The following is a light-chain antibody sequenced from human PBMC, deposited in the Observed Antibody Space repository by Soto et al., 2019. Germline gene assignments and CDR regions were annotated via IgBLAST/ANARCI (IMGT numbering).Light chain of an antibody. V-gene: IGKV3-11*01. CDR3: QQRSNWPHT. CDR2: DAS. J-gene: IGKJ2*01. Sequence: ESVLTQSPATLSLSPGERATLSCRASQSVNSYLAWYQQKPGQAPRLLIYDASNRATGIPARFSGRGSGTDFTLPLRSLEPEDFAVYYCQQRSNWPHTFGQGTKLEIK. CDR1: QSVNSY.